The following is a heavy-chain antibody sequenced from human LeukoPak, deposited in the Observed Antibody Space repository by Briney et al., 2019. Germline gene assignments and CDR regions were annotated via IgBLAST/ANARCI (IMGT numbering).Heavy chain of an antibody. CDR3: ARANSLQYFDY. D-gene: IGHD4-11*01. CDR1: GGSISSGGYY. CDR2: IYHSGST. Sequence: SQTLSLTCTVSGGSISSGGYYWSWIRQPPGKGLEWIGYIYHSGSTYYNPSLKSRVTISVDRSKNQFSLKLSSVTAADTAVYYCARANSLQYFDYWGQGTLVTVSS. J-gene: IGHJ4*02. V-gene: IGHV4-30-2*01.